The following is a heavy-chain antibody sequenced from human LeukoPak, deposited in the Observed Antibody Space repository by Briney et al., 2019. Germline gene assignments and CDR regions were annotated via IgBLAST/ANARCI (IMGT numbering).Heavy chain of an antibody. CDR3: ARGKSGDYVYFDY. Sequence: SETLSLTCTVSGGSISSYYWSWIRQPPGKGLEWIGYIYYSGSTNYNPSLKSRVTISVDTSKNQFSLKLSSVTAADTAVYYCARGKSGDYVYFDYWGQGTLVTDSS. V-gene: IGHV4-59*01. CDR1: GGSISSYY. J-gene: IGHJ4*02. CDR2: IYYSGST. D-gene: IGHD4-17*01.